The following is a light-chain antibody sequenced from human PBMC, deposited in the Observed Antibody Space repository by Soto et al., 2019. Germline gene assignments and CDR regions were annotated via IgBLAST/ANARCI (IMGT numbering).Light chain of an antibody. V-gene: IGLV2-23*01. CDR1: SNDVGLYNL. J-gene: IGLJ1*01. Sequence: QSALTQPASVSGSPGQSITISCTGTSNDVGLYNLVSWYQQHPGKAPKLMIYEGSKRPSGVSNRFSGSKSGNTASLTIPGLQAEDEADYYCCSYAGHTTSVFGTGTKVTVL. CDR3: CSYAGHTTSV. CDR2: EGS.